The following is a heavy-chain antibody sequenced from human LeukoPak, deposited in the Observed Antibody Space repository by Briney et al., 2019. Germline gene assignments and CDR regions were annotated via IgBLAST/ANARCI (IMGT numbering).Heavy chain of an antibody. CDR1: GGSISSSSYY. CDR2: IYYSGST. CDR3: ARALYYDFWSGYMPFDY. J-gene: IGHJ4*02. D-gene: IGHD3-3*01. Sequence: PSETLSLTCTVSGGSISSSSYYWGWIRQPPGKGLEWIGSIYYSGSTYYNPSLKSRVTISVDTSKNQFSLKLSSVTAADTAVYYCARALYYDFWSGYMPFDYWGQGTLVTVSS. V-gene: IGHV4-39*07.